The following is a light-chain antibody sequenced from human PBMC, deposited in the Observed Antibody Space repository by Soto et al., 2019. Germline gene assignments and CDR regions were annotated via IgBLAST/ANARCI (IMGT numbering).Light chain of an antibody. CDR3: QKYDSAPQT. CDR2: AAS. J-gene: IGKJ1*01. V-gene: IGKV1-27*01. Sequence: DIPMTQSPSSLSASIGDRVTITCRASQGISNYLAWYQQKPGKVPKLLIYAASTLQSGVPSRFSGRGSGTDFTLTISSLQPEDVATYYCQKYDSAPQTFGQGTKVEIK. CDR1: QGISNY.